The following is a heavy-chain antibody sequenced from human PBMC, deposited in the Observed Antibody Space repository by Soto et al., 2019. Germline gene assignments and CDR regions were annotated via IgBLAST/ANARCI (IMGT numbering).Heavy chain of an antibody. CDR3: ARGDYHDASGPFSDAFDI. D-gene: IGHD3-16*01. Sequence: GGAPRLSCVAPGVTFNRYWMSLGRQAPGKRLEWVANVKPDGSEKWYVDSVKGRFAISRDNAKNSLFLQMNSLRVEDTAVYYCARGDYHDASGPFSDAFDIWGQGTMVTVSS. CDR2: VKPDGSEK. CDR1: GVTFNRYW. J-gene: IGHJ3*02. V-gene: IGHV3-7*04.